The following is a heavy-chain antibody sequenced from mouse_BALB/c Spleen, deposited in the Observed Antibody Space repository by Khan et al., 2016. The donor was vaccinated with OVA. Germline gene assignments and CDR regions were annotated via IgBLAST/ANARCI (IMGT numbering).Heavy chain of an antibody. CDR3: ERSNFYGIGTCFGY. D-gene: IGHD1-1*01. J-gene: IGHJ3*01. V-gene: IGHV1-69*02. CDR2: IDPSDNYT. CDR1: GYTFTSFW. Sequence: QVQLQQAGAELVKPGASVKLSCKASGYTFTSFWLHWVKQRPGLGLEWIGEIDPSDNYTNYNQKFKGKATLTLDKSSSTAYMQLSSLTSEDSAVYYCERSNFYGIGTCFGYWGKGTLVTVS.